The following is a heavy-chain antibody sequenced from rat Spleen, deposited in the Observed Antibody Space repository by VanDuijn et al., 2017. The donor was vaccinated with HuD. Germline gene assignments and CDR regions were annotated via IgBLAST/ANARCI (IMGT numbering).Heavy chain of an antibody. J-gene: IGHJ3*01. V-gene: IGHV5-19*01. CDR1: GFSFSNYG. CDR3: TTGAMG. CDR2: ISDTGGSS. Sequence: EVQLVESGGGLVQPGRSMRLSCAASGFSFSNYGMHWIRQAPGKGLEWVACISDTGGSSYYLDSVKGRFTISRDNAKSALYLQMDSLRSEDTATYYCTTGAMGWGQGTLVTVSS. D-gene: IGHD1-7*01.